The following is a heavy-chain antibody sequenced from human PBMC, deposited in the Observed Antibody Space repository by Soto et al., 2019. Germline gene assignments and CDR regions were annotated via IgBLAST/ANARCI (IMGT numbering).Heavy chain of an antibody. CDR1: GGSISSGGYY. D-gene: IGHD3-3*01. V-gene: IGHV4-31*03. J-gene: IGHJ6*02. CDR3: ASNTPGDFWSGYYQDYYYYGMDV. CDR2: IYYSGST. Sequence: SETLSLTCTVSGGSISSGGYYWSWIRQHPGKGLEWIGYIYYSGSTYYNPSLKSRVTISVDTSKNQFSLKLSSVTAADTAVYYCASNTPGDFWSGYYQDYYYYGMDVWGQGTTVTVSS.